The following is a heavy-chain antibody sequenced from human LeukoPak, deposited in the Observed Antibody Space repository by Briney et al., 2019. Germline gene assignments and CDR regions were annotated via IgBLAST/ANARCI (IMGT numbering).Heavy chain of an antibody. CDR3: AREYGGKDY. V-gene: IGHV3-30-3*01. J-gene: IGHJ4*02. Sequence: GGSLRLSCAASGFTFSNYAMHWVRQAPGKGLEWVAVISYDGSNKYYADSVKGRFTISRDNSKNTLFLQMNSLRDEDTAVYYCAREYGGKDYWGQGTLVTVSS. CDR2: ISYDGSNK. CDR1: GFTFSNYA. D-gene: IGHD4-23*01.